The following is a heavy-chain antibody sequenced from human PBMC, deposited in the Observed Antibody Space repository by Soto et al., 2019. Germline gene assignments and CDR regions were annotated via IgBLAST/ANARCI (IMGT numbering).Heavy chain of an antibody. CDR3: AKVRYSSPMGYYYGRDV. D-gene: IGHD6-19*01. J-gene: IGHJ6*02. CDR1: RVAFSKFI. Sequence: QAQLEQSGGEVKKPGSSVKVSCKASRVAFSKFIVSWVLQAPGLGLEWVGGIIPIFGTANYAQKFQGRVTITADESTSTSYMEVNNLRSEDTAVYYCAKVRYSSPMGYYYGRDVWGQGTTVTVSS. V-gene: IGHV1-69*01. CDR2: IIPIFGTA.